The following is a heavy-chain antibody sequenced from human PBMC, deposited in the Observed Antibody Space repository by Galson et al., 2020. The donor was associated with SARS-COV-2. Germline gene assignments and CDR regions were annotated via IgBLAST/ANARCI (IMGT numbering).Heavy chain of an antibody. D-gene: IGHD3-10*01. CDR3: ARDVSTAGGGSGSYYNLDY. Sequence: GGSLRLSCAASGFTFSSYSINWVRQAPGKGLEWVAVISPVGSNKYYAASAKRRFTISRDNSKKTVYLQMNSLRAEDTAVYYCARDVSTAGGGSGSYYNLDYWGQGTLVTVCS. J-gene: IGHJ4*02. CDR1: GFTFSSYS. CDR2: ISPVGSNK. V-gene: IGHV3-30*04.